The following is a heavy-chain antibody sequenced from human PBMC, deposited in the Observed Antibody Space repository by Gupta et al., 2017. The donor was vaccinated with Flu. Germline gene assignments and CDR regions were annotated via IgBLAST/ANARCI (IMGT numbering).Heavy chain of an antibody. CDR3: ARPGARGYSAYSYYMDV. Sequence: QVQLVESGGGLVKPGGSLRLSCAASGFTFSDYYMSWIRQAPGKGLEWVSYISSSGITTYYADSVKGRFTISRDNAKNSLFLQMNSLRAEDTAVYYCARPGARGYSAYSYYMDVWGKGTTVTVSS. V-gene: IGHV3-11*01. CDR1: GFTFSDYY. J-gene: IGHJ6*03. CDR2: ISSSGITT. D-gene: IGHD5-12*01.